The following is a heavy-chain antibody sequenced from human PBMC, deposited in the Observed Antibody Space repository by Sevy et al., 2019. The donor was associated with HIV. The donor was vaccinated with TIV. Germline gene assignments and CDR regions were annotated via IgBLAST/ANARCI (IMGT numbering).Heavy chain of an antibody. CDR2: IYYSGST. D-gene: IGHD6-13*01. Sequence: SETLFLTCTVSGGSVSSGSYYWSWIRQPPGKGLEWIGYIYYSGSTNYNPSLKSRVTISVDTSKNQFSLKLSSVTAAETAVYYCARDYSSSRAFDIWGQGTMVTVSS. V-gene: IGHV4-61*01. CDR1: GGSVSSGSYY. CDR3: ARDYSSSRAFDI. J-gene: IGHJ3*02.